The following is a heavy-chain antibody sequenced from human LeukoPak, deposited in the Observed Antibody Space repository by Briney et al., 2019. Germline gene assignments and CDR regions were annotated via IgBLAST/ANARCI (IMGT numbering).Heavy chain of an antibody. J-gene: IGHJ5*02. CDR2: IYYSGST. V-gene: IGHV4-31*03. Sequence: SETLSLTCTVSGGSISSGGYYWSWIRQHPGKGLEWIGYIYYSGSTYYNPSLKSRVTISVDTSKNQFSLKLSSVTAADTAVYYCARAQRITMVXGVIVWFDPWGQGTLVTVS. D-gene: IGHD3-10*01. CDR1: GGSISSGGYY. CDR3: ARAQRITMVXGVIVWFDP.